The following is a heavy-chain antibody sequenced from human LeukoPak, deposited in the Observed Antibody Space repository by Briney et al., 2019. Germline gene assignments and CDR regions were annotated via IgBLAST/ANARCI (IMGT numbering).Heavy chain of an antibody. Sequence: GGSLRLSCAGSGFTFSRYWMSWVRQAPGKGLEWVANIKEDGSEKYYVDSAKGRFTIYRDNDKNSLYLQMNSLRAEDTAVYYCATPSSGWSRGRFDYWGQGTLVTVSS. CDR2: IKEDGSEK. CDR1: GFTFSRYW. D-gene: IGHD6-19*01. J-gene: IGHJ4*02. CDR3: ATPSSGWSRGRFDY. V-gene: IGHV3-7*01.